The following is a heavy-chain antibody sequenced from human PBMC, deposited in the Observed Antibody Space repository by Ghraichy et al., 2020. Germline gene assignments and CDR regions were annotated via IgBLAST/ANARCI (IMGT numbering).Heavy chain of an antibody. J-gene: IGHJ3*02. CDR3: ARDLQGWGYAFDI. D-gene: IGHD2-21*01. CDR2: IYYTGTT. V-gene: IGHV4-59*11. Sequence: ESLNISCTVSGGSINSHYWTWIRQPPGKGLEYIGFIYYTGTTNYNPSLKSRVTISVDTYKNQFSLRLRSVTAADTAIYYCARDLQGWGYAFDIWGQGTVVTVSS. CDR1: GGSINSHY.